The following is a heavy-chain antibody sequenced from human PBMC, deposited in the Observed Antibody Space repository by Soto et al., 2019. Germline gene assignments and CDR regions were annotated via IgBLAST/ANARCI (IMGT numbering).Heavy chain of an antibody. Sequence: QITLNESGPTQVKPRQTLTLTCTFSGFSLTTSGVGVGWIRQSPGKAPERLALFYWDDDKRYSPSPKSRLTITKDTSKNQVVLTMADLDPADTATYYCAHRVLRTVFGLVTTTAIYFDFWGQGTPVAVSS. J-gene: IGHJ4*02. CDR2: FYWDDDK. V-gene: IGHV2-5*02. D-gene: IGHD3-3*01. CDR3: AHRVLRTVFGLVTTTAIYFDF. CDR1: GFSLTTSGVG.